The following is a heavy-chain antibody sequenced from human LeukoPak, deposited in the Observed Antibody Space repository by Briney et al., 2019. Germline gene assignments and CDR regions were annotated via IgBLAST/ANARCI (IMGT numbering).Heavy chain of an antibody. CDR1: GYTFTGYY. CDR3: ARERNYGDYPYFYYYGMDV. D-gene: IGHD4-17*01. J-gene: IGHJ6*02. V-gene: IGHV1-2*02. CDR2: INPNSGGT. Sequence: ASVKVSCKASGYTFTGYYMHWVRQAPGQGLEWMGWINPNSGGTNYAQKFQGRVTMTRDTSTSTVYMELSSLRSEDTAVYYCARERNYGDYPYFYYYGMDVWGLGTTVTVSS.